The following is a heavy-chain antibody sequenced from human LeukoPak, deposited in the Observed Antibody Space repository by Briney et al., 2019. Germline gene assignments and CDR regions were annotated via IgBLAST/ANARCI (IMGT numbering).Heavy chain of an antibody. Sequence: PSETLSLTCAVYGGSFSGYDWSWIRQPPRKGLEWIGEINHSGSTNYNPPIKSRVTISVDTSRNQFSLNLTSVTAADTAVYYCARLYIGGYSRSTNYNWFDPWGQGTLVTVSS. CDR3: ARLYIGGYSRSTNYNWFDP. CDR1: GGSFSGYD. J-gene: IGHJ5*02. CDR2: INHSGST. V-gene: IGHV4-34*01. D-gene: IGHD6-13*01.